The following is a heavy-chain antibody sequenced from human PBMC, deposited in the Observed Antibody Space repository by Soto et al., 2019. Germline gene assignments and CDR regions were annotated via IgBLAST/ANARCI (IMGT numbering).Heavy chain of an antibody. J-gene: IGHJ3*02. CDR3: VREGRRSTSCNTGGAFDI. CDR1: GFTFGDYA. CDR2: IRSKDYGGTK. V-gene: IGHV3-49*04. D-gene: IGHD2-2*02. Sequence: PGGSLRLSCTASGFTFGDYAMRWVRQAPGKGLEWVGFIRSKDYGGTKEYAASVKGRFTISRDDSKSSAYLQMISLRAEDTAVYYCVREGRRSTSCNTGGAFDIWGQGTMVTVSS.